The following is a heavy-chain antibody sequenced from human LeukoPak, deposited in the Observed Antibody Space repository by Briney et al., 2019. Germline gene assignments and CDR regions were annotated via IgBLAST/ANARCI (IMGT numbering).Heavy chain of an antibody. Sequence: GGSLRLSCAASGFTFSNYGMSWVRQAPRKGLEWVSAISGSGGSTHYADSVKGRFTISRDNSKNTLYLQMNSLRAEDTAVYYCAKDRLEMATIQGHWGQGTLVTVSS. J-gene: IGHJ4*02. D-gene: IGHD5-24*01. CDR3: AKDRLEMATIQGH. CDR2: ISGSGGST. CDR1: GFTFSNYG. V-gene: IGHV3-23*01.